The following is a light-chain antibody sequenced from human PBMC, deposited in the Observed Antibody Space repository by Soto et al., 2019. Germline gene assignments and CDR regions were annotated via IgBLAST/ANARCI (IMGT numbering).Light chain of an antibody. Sequence: EIVLTQSPGTLSSSPGERATLSCRASQSVSSSYLAWYQQKPGQAPRLLIDGASSRATGIPDRFSGSVSGTGLTLTISRLEPEDFAVYYCQQYDSSPLTFGGGTKVEIK. V-gene: IGKV3-20*01. CDR2: GAS. J-gene: IGKJ4*01. CDR1: QSVSSSY. CDR3: QQYDSSPLT.